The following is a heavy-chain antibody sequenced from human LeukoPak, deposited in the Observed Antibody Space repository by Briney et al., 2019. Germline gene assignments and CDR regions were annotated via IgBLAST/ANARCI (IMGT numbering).Heavy chain of an antibody. CDR3: ARKGIAVAGIEY. V-gene: IGHV4-39*01. Sequence: PSETLSLTCTVSGGSISSSSYYWGWIRQPPGKGLEWIGSIYYSGSTYYNPSLKSRVTISVDTSKNQFSLKLSSVTAADTAVYFCARKGIAVAGIEYWGQGTLVTVSS. CDR2: IYYSGST. J-gene: IGHJ4*02. D-gene: IGHD6-19*01. CDR1: GGSISSSSYY.